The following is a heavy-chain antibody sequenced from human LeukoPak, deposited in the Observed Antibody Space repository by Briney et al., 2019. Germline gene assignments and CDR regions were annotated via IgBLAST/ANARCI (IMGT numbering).Heavy chain of an antibody. CDR3: ARVDGSGSYSKSAPLDY. J-gene: IGHJ4*02. CDR1: GGTFSSYA. D-gene: IGHD3-10*01. V-gene: IGHV1-69*04. CDR2: IIPILGIA. Sequence: ASVKVSCRASGGTFSSYAISWVRQAPGQGLEWMGRIIPILGIANYAQKFQGRVTITADKSTSTAYMELSSLRSEDTAVYYCARVDGSGSYSKSAPLDYWGQGTLVTVSS.